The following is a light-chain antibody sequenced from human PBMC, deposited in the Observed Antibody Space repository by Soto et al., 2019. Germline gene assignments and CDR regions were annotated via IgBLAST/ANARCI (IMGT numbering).Light chain of an antibody. Sequence: MTQSPSPLSASIGDRVTITCRASQSIDNWLAWYQQKPGQAPRLLIYGASSRATGIPDRFSGSGSGTEFTLTISSLQSEDFAVYYCQQYNNWPETFGQGTKVDIK. J-gene: IGKJ1*01. CDR1: QSIDNW. CDR3: QQYNNWPET. CDR2: GAS. V-gene: IGKV3D-15*01.